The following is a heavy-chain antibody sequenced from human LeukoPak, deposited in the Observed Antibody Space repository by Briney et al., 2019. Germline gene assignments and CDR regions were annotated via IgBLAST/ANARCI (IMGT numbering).Heavy chain of an antibody. D-gene: IGHD3-10*01. CDR1: GGSFSGYY. CDR3: ARHVRFGEFYYYYMDV. J-gene: IGHJ6*03. Sequence: SETLSLTCAVYGGSFSGYYWSWIRQPPGKGLEWIGEINHSGSTNYNPSLKSRVTISVDTSKNQFSLKLSSVTAADTAVYYCARHVRFGEFYYYYMDVWGKGTTVTVSS. V-gene: IGHV4-34*01. CDR2: INHSGST.